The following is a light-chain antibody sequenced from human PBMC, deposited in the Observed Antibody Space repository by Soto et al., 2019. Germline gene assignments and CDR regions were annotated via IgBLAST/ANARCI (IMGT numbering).Light chain of an antibody. Sequence: QSALTQPASVSGSPGQSVAISCTGTSSDVAAYNFVSWYQQHPGKAPKLMVFDVSNRPSGVSNRFSGSKSDNTASLTISGLQAEDEADYYSSSYTSGGNYVFGTGTTVTVL. CDR3: SSYTSGGNYV. J-gene: IGLJ1*01. CDR1: SSDVAAYNF. V-gene: IGLV2-14*01. CDR2: DVS.